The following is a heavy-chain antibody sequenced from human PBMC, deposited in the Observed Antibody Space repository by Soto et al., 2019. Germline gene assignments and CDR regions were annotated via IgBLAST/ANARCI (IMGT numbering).Heavy chain of an antibody. CDR1: GGSISSGDYY. V-gene: IGHV4-30-4*01. CDR3: GRDYYDSSGNKNWFDP. D-gene: IGHD3-22*01. Sequence: PSETLSLTCTVSGGSISSGDYYWSWIRQPPGKGLEWIGYIYYSGSTYYNPSLKSRVTISVDTSKNQFSLKLSSVTAADTAVYYRGRDYYDSSGNKNWFDPWGQGTLVTVSS. CDR2: IYYSGST. J-gene: IGHJ5*02.